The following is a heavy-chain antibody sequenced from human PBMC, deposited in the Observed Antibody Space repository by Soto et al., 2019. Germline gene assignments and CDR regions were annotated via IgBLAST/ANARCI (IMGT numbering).Heavy chain of an antibody. CDR2: INDDGIST. Sequence: EVRLVESGGGLVQPGGSLRLSCAASGFTFSSSWMHWVRQAPGKGLVWVSRINDDGISTSYADSVKGRFTVSRDNAKNTLYLQMNMLRAEDTSVYYCARDTYCSSGSCYGGGLDVWGQGTTVTVSS. CDR1: GFTFSSSW. V-gene: IGHV3-74*01. CDR3: ARDTYCSSGSCYGGGLDV. J-gene: IGHJ6*02. D-gene: IGHD2-15*01.